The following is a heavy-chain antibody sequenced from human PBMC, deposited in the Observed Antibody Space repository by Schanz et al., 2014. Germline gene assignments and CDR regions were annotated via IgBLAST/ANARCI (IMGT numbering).Heavy chain of an antibody. D-gene: IGHD5-12*01. J-gene: IGHJ3*01. CDR2: LYTGGGST. CDR1: GFTVSTNY. Sequence: EVQLVESGGGLIQPGGSLRLSCAVSGFTVSTNYMSWVRQAPGKGLEWVSSLYTGGGSTRYADSVKGRFIISRDSSKNTLFLQMNSLRADDTAVYFCARDEGRDGYNLAFDVWGQGTLVTVSS. V-gene: IGHV3-53*01. CDR3: ARDEGRDGYNLAFDV.